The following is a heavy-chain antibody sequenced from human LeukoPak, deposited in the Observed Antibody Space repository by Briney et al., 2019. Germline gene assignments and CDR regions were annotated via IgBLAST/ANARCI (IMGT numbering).Heavy chain of an antibody. CDR2: IRYDGSNK. CDR1: GFTFSSYG. J-gene: IGHJ4*02. Sequence: GGSLRLSCAASGFTFSSYGMHWVRQAPGKGLEWVAFIRYDGSNKYYADSVKGQFTISRDNSKNTLYLQMNSLRAEDTAVYYCAKERGDYEEFDYWGQGTLVTVSS. V-gene: IGHV3-30*02. CDR3: AKERGDYEEFDY. D-gene: IGHD4-17*01.